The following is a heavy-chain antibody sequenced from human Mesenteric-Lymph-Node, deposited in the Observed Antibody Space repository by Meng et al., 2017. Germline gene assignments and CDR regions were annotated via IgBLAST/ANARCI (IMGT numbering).Heavy chain of an antibody. CDR3: AHTLQLAVAFSW. J-gene: IGHJ4*02. CDR1: GSSLSTSGVG. V-gene: IGHV2-5*02. Sequence: QITVKDSGSKLVTPTQTLTLTCTFSGSSLSTSGVGVGWIRQPPGKALEWLALIYWDDDKRYSPSLKSRLTITKDTSKNQVVLTMTNMDPVDTATYYCAHTLQLAVAFSWWGQGTLVTVSS. CDR2: IYWDDDK. D-gene: IGHD6-19*01.